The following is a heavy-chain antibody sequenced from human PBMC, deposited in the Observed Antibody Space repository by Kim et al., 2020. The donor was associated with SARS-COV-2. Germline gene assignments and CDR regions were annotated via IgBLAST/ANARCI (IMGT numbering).Heavy chain of an antibody. V-gene: IGHV4-59*01. CDR3: ARDQYGASVGSWFDP. CDR1: GGSFSNYY. CDR2: IHYTGST. J-gene: IGHJ6*02. Sequence: SETLSLTCTVFGGSFSNYYWSWLRLPPGKGLEWICYIHYTGSTNYNPSLKSRVSISIDTSKNKFSLKLSSVTAADTAIYYCARDQYGASVGSWFDPWGQGTTVFVSS. D-gene: IGHD3-10*01.